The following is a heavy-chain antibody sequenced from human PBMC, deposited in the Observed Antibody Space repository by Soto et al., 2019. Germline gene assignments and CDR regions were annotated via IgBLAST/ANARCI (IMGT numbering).Heavy chain of an antibody. D-gene: IGHD3-3*01. J-gene: IGHJ6*03. Sequence: PGDSLRLSCASSGFTFSGSAMHWVRQASGNGLEWVGRIRSKANNYATAYGASVKGRFTISRDDSKNTAYLQMNSLKTEDTAVYYCSRQASDFWSGKPQYYMDVWGKGT. CDR2: IRSKANNYAT. V-gene: IGHV3-73*01. CDR1: GFTFSGSA. CDR3: SRQASDFWSGKPQYYMDV.